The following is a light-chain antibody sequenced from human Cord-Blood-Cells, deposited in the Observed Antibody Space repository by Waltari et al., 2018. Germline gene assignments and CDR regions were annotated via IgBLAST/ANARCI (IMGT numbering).Light chain of an antibody. CDR2: EGS. J-gene: IGLJ3*02. CDR1: SSDVGSYNL. Sequence: QSALTQPASVSGSPGQSITISCTGTSSDVGSYNLVSWYQQHPGKAPKLMIYEGSKRLSVVATRFSGSKSGNTASLTISGLQGEDEADYYCCSYAGSSTRWVFGGGTKLTVL. V-gene: IGLV2-23*01. CDR3: CSYAGSSTRWV.